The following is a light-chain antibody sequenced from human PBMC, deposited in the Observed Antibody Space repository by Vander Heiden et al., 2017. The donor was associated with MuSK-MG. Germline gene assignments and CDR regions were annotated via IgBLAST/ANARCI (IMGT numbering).Light chain of an antibody. J-gene: IGLJ2*01. CDR2: PDT. V-gene: IGLV3-1*01. CDR1: QLVDKY. CDR3: QARDSSTVV. Sequence: YELPHPPSVSVSLGQTVTITCPARQLVDKYAGWYQQKPGQSPVLLIYPDTKLPSGIPERFTGSNSVNTATMTISGTQAVDEADYYSQARDSSTVVFGGGTKLTVL.